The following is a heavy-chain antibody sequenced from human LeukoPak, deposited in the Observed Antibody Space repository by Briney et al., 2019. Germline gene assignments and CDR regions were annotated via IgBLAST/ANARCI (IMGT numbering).Heavy chain of an antibody. CDR1: GGTFSSYA. V-gene: IGHV1-69*04. CDR3: ARERVYSYGSRWFDP. CDR2: IIPILGIA. Sequence: GASVKVSCKASGGTFSSYAISWVRQAPGQGLEWMGRIIPILGIANYAQKFQGRVTITADKSTSTAYMELSSLRSEDTAVYYCARERVYSYGSRWFDPWGQGTLVTVSS. D-gene: IGHD5-18*01. J-gene: IGHJ5*02.